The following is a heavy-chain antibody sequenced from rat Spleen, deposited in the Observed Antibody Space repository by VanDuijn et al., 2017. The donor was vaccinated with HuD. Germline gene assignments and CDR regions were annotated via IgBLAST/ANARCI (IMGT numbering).Heavy chain of an antibody. D-gene: IGHD1-10*01. CDR1: GFTFSSFA. Sequence: EVQLVESGGGLVQPGRSLKLSCAASGFTFSSFAMAWVRQAPKKGLEWVATITSGGSNTYYPDSVKGRFTISRDNAKSTLYLQMDSLRSEDTATYYCAINNNGDYWGQGVMVTVSS. V-gene: IGHV5-25*01. CDR3: AINNNGDY. J-gene: IGHJ2*01. CDR2: ITSGGSNT.